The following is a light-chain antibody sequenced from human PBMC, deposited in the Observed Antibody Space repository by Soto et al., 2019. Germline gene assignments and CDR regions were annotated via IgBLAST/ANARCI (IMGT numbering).Light chain of an antibody. CDR1: YNDVENYNA. CDR3: CSYGGSGTWV. V-gene: IGLV2-23*01. CDR2: EGT. Sequence: QSALTQPASVSGSPGQSITISCSGVYNDVENYNAVSWYQHHPDNAPKVIIFEGTKRPSGVSHRFSGSKSGNTASLTISGLQAEDEADYYCCSYGGSGTWVFAGGTKVTVL. J-gene: IGLJ3*02.